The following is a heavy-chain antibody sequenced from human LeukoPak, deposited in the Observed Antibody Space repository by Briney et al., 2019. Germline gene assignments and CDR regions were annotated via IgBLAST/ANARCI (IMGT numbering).Heavy chain of an antibody. CDR3: ARVESKSRGRAGQWLVSAGGYYYYGMDV. CDR1: GGTFSSYT. V-gene: IGHV1-69*02. Sequence: GASVKVSCKASGGTFSSYTISWVRQAPGQGLEWMGRIIPILGIANYAQKFQGRVTITADKSTSTAYMELSSLRSEDTAVYYCARVESKSRGRAGQWLVSAGGYYYYGMDVWGQGTTVTVSS. D-gene: IGHD6-19*01. J-gene: IGHJ6*02. CDR2: IIPILGIA.